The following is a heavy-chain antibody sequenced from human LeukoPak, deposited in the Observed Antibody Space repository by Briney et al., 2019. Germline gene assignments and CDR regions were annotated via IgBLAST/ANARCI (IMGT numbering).Heavy chain of an antibody. CDR1: GFTFTSSA. CDR2: IVVGSGNT. Sequence: TSVKVSCKASGFTFTSSAMQWVRQARGQRLEWIGWIVVGSGNTNYAQKFQERVTITRDMSTSTAYMELSSLRSEDTAVYYCAAEGTLDSSGYYRDAFDIWGQGTMVTVSS. CDR3: AAEGTLDSSGYYRDAFDI. J-gene: IGHJ3*02. V-gene: IGHV1-58*02. D-gene: IGHD3-22*01.